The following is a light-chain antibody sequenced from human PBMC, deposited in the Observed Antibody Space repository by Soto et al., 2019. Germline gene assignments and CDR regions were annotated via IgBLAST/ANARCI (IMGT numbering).Light chain of an antibody. V-gene: IGKV1-5*03. J-gene: IGKJ4*01. CDR1: RTVSNW. CDR2: RAS. CDR3: QRLSHA. Sequence: DIQMTQSPSTLSASVGDRVTITCRASRTVSNWLAWYQHQPGRAPRLLISRASILESGVPSRFSGSVSGTDCTLTISSLQPEDFATYYCQRLSHAFGGGTKV.